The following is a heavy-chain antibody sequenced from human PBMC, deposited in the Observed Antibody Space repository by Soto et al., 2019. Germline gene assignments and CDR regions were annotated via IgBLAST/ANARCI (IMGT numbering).Heavy chain of an antibody. J-gene: IGHJ4*02. CDR2: INHSGST. D-gene: IGHD3-10*01. V-gene: IGHV4-34*01. CDR3: ARRYGLDIDAYY. Sequence: SETLSLTCAIYGGSFSGYYWTWIRQPPGTGLKRIGEINHSGSTNYNPSLKSRVTISVDTSKNQFSLKLSSVTAADTAVYFCARRYGLDIDAYYWGQGILVTVSS. CDR1: GGSFSGYY.